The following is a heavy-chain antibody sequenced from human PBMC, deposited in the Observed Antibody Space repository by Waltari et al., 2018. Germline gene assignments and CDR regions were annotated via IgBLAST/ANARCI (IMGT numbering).Heavy chain of an antibody. D-gene: IGHD3-16*01. Sequence: EVSLVESGGKVVKPGGSLRLSCATSGFFFNNFGFNWFRLAPGIGLEWVATISMSGNIIFYGQSVEGRFTISRDNAKKSVFLQMNSLRADDTAIYYCARSRRGDYYEPSSHWGQGTLVTVSS. CDR2: ISMSGNII. CDR1: GFFFNNFG. V-gene: IGHV3-21*01. CDR3: ARSRRGDYYEPSSH. J-gene: IGHJ4*02.